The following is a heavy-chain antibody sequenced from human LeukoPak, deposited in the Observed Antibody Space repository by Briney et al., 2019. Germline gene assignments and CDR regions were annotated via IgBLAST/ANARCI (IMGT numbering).Heavy chain of an antibody. J-gene: IGHJ4*02. CDR1: GFTFSSYG. Sequence: PGRSLRLPCAASGFTFSSYGMHWVRQAPGKGLEWVAVIWYDGSNKYYADSVKGRFTISRDNSKNTLYLQMNSLRAEDTAVYYCARDPGMGPTNGFDYWGQGTLVTVSS. V-gene: IGHV3-33*01. CDR2: IWYDGSNK. CDR3: ARDPGMGPTNGFDY. D-gene: IGHD1-26*01.